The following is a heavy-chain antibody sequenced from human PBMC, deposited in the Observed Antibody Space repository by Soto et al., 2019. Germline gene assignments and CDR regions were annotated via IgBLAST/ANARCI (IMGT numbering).Heavy chain of an antibody. Sequence: QITLKESGPPLVKPTQTLTLTCTFSGFSLSTSGVGVGWIRQPPGKALEWLALIYWDDDKRYSPSLKSRLTITKDTSKNQVVLTMTNMDPVDTATYYCAHSRIAAAVNPYFDYWGQGTLVTVSS. J-gene: IGHJ4*02. D-gene: IGHD6-13*01. CDR3: AHSRIAAAVNPYFDY. CDR1: GFSLSTSGVG. V-gene: IGHV2-5*02. CDR2: IYWDDDK.